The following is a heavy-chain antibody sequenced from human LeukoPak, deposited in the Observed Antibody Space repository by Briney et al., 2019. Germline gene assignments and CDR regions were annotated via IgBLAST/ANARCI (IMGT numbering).Heavy chain of an antibody. D-gene: IGHD2-15*01. CDR2: IYSGGST. V-gene: IGHV3-66*01. Sequence: GGSLRLSCAASGSTVSRNYMSWVRLAPGKGLEGVSVIYSGGSTYYADSLKGRFNISRDNSKNTLYLQMNSLRAEDTAVYYCARSRGYCSGGSCYPFDYWGQGTLVTVSS. CDR3: ARSRGYCSGGSCYPFDY. CDR1: GSTVSRNY. J-gene: IGHJ4*02.